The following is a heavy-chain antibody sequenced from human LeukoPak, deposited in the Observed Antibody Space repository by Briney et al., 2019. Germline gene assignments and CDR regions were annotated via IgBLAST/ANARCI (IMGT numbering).Heavy chain of an antibody. CDR2: IYYSGST. Sequence: SETLSLTCTVSGGSISSYYWSWIRQPPGKGLEWIGYIYYSGSTNYNPSLKSRVTISVDTSKNQFSLKLSSVTAADTAVYYCARGLKLGQPYYYYYYMDVWGKGTTVTVSS. V-gene: IGHV4-59*01. CDR3: ARGLKLGQPYYYYYYMDV. CDR1: GGSISSYY. D-gene: IGHD7-27*01. J-gene: IGHJ6*03.